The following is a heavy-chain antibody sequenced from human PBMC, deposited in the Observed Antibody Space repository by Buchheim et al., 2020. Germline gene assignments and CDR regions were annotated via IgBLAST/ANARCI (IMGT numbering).Heavy chain of an antibody. CDR1: GFTFSSYS. CDR3: ASPIWGWYFDL. J-gene: IGHJ2*01. Sequence: EVQLVESGGGLVQPGGSLRLSCAASGFTFSSYSMNWVRQAPGTGLEWVSYISSSSRTIYYADSVKGRFTISRDNAKNSLYLQMNSLRAEDTAVYYCASPIWGWYFDLWGRGTL. CDR2: ISSSSRTI. V-gene: IGHV3-48*01. D-gene: IGHD3-9*01.